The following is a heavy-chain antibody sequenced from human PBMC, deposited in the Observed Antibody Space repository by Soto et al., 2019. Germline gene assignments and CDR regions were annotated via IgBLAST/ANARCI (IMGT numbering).Heavy chain of an antibody. CDR2: IYYSGST. V-gene: IGHV4-59*08. D-gene: IGHD3-10*01. J-gene: IGHJ5*02. CDR1: GGSISSYY. CDR3: ARHLYGSGERFDP. Sequence: QVQLQESGPGLVKPSETLSLTCTVSGGSISSYYWSWIRQPPGKGLEWIGYIYYSGSTNYNPSLKGRVTTSVDTPKSQFSLKLSSVTAADTAVYYGARHLYGSGERFDPWGQGTLVTVSS.